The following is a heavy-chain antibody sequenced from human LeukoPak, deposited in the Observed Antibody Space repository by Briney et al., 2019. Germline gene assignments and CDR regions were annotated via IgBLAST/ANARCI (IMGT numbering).Heavy chain of an antibody. V-gene: IGHV1-2*02. CDR3: ARDYYDTRGFGAFDI. D-gene: IGHD3-22*01. CDR2: INPNSGGT. J-gene: IGHJ3*02. CDR1: GYTFTAYY. Sequence: ASVKVSCKASGYTFTAYYMRWVRHAPGQGLEWMGWINPNSGGTNYAQKFQGRVTMTRDTSISTAYMELSRLRSDDTAVYYCARDYYDTRGFGAFDIWGQGTMVTVSS.